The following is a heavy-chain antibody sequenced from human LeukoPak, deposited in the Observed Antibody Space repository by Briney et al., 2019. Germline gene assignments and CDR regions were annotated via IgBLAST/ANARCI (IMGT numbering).Heavy chain of an antibody. CDR2: IYYPGTT. CDR3: GRHVSSGWDYFNGLDV. V-gene: IGHV4-39*01. Sequence: SETLSLTCKVSGGSICSSGFYWGWFRQPPGKGLEWIGSIYYPGTTHYNPSLESRVTISVDTSKWQVFLTLRSVTATDTAVSYCGRHVSSGWDYFNGLDVWGQGTAVTVSS. D-gene: IGHD6-19*01. CDR1: GGSICSSGFY. J-gene: IGHJ6*02.